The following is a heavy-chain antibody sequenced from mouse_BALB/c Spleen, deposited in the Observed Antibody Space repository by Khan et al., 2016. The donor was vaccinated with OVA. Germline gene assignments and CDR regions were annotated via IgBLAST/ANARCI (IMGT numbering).Heavy chain of an antibody. D-gene: IGHD1-1*01. V-gene: IGHV3-2*02. J-gene: IGHJ2*01. CDR3: SREYGSSYLFFDY. CDR2: ITYSGST. Sequence: EVQLQESGPGLVKPSQSLSLTCTVTGYSITSDYAWNWIRQFPGNKLEWMASITYSGSTGYNPSLKGRISITRDTSKNQFFLQLNSVTTENTDTYDCSREYGSSYLFFDYWGQGTTLTVSS. CDR1: GYSITSDYA.